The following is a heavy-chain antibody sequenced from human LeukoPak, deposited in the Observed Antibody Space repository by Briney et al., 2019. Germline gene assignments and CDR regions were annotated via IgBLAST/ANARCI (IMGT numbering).Heavy chain of an antibody. D-gene: IGHD5-24*01. CDR2: IYYSGST. CDR1: GGSISSYY. CDR3: ARLQLYYYYYMDV. J-gene: IGHJ6*03. V-gene: IGHV4-59*01. Sequence: SETPSLNCTVSGGSISSYYWSWLRQPPGKGLEWIGYIYYSGSTNYNPSLKSRVTISVDTSKNQFSLKLSSVTAADTAVYYCARLQLYYYYYMDVWGKGTTVTVSS.